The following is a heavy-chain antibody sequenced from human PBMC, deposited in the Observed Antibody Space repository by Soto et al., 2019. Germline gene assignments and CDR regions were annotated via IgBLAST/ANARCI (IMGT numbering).Heavy chain of an antibody. V-gene: IGHV4-4*07. CDR1: GASITGTSY. CDR2: FSLSGTT. CDR3: ERGMRPPGAPAWYYFDS. J-gene: IGHJ4*02. D-gene: IGHD2-8*02. Sequence: PSETLSLTCTVSGASITGTSYWSWIRQPAGKGLEWIGRFSLSGTTNYNPSLRSRVTMSADVSKNQFSLRLTSVTAADTALYYCERGMRPPGAPAWYYFDSWGQGTLVTVSS.